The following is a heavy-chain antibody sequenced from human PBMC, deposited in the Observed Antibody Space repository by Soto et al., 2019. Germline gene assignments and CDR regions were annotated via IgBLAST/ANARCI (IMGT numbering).Heavy chain of an antibody. V-gene: IGHV4-59*01. J-gene: IGHJ6*03. CDR2: VYRGGST. CDR3: AKEMGFCTTTSCHAGPLYYYMDV. CDR1: GGSISSYH. Sequence: SETLSLTCTVSGGSISSYHWTWIRQPPGKGLEWLGDVYRGGSTNYNPSLESRLTISVDTSNNQFSLRLNSVTAADTAVYYCAKEMGFCTTTSCHAGPLYYYMDVWGKGTTVTVSS. D-gene: IGHD2-2*01.